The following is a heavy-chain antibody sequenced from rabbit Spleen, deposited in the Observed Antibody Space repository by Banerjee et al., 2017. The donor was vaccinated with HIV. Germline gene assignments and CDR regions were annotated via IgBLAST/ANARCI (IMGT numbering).Heavy chain of an antibody. D-gene: IGHD8-1*01. CDR3: ARDAGTSFSTYGMDL. Sequence: QEQLVESGGGLVQPGGSLTLTCKASGFDFSSGYDMCWVRQAPGKGLEWVACAYAGSSGSTYSATWAKGRFTISKTSSTTVTLQMTSLTAADTATYFCARDAGTSFSTYGMDLWGPGTLVTVS. J-gene: IGHJ6*01. CDR2: AYAGSSGST. V-gene: IGHV1S45*01. CDR1: GFDFSSGYD.